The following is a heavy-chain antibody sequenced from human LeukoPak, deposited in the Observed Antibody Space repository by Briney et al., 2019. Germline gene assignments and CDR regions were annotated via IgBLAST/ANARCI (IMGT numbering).Heavy chain of an antibody. CDR1: GGTFSSYA. J-gene: IGHJ5*02. V-gene: IGHV1-69*13. CDR3: ARYGVNYDFWSGYYTNNWFDP. D-gene: IGHD3-3*01. Sequence: SVKVSCTASGGTFSSYAISWVRQAPGQGLEWMGGVIPIFGTANYAQKFQGRVTITADESTSTAYMELSSLRSEDTAVYYCARYGVNYDFWSGYYTNNWFDPWGQGTLVIVSS. CDR2: VIPIFGTA.